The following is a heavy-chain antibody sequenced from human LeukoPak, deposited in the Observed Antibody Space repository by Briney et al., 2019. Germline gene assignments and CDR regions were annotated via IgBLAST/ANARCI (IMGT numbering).Heavy chain of an antibody. CDR2: FYTSENS. J-gene: IGHJ4*02. CDR1: GASISNYH. V-gene: IGHV4-4*07. Sequence: SETLSLTCSVSGASISNYHWSWIRQPAGKGLEWIGRFYTSENSNYNPSLKSRVSMSADPSKNQFSMKLSSVTAADTAVYFCARDRGGARVGQHFDYWGQGTLVTVSS. D-gene: IGHD3-16*01. CDR3: ARDRGGARVGQHFDY.